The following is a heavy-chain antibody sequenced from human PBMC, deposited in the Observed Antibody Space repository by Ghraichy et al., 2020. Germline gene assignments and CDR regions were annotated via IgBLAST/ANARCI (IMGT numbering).Heavy chain of an antibody. CDR1: GESFSGYY. Sequence: SETLSLTCDVYGESFSGYYWGWVCQPPSTGQGWIGEINHSGSTNYNPSLKRRVTISVDTSKNQFSLKLSSVTAADTAVYYCSRGKTAYGMYVWGQRTTATVS. CDR3: SRGKTAYGMYV. V-gene: IGHV4-34*01. D-gene: IGHD5-18*01. CDR2: INHSGST. J-gene: IGHJ6*02.